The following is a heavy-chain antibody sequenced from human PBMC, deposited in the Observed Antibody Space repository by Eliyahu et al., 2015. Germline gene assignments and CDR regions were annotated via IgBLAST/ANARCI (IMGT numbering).Heavy chain of an antibody. CDR1: GFTFSSYA. J-gene: IGHJ6*03. CDR2: ISYDGSNK. D-gene: IGHD6-13*01. Sequence: QVQLVESGGGVVQPGRSLRLSCAASGFTFSSYAMHWVRQAPGKGLEWVAVISYDGSNKYYADSVKGRFTISRDNSKNTLYLQMNSLRAEDTAVYYCARDPNSSSWYWSLYMDVWGKGTTVTVSS. V-gene: IGHV3-30-3*01. CDR3: ARDPNSSSWYWSLYMDV.